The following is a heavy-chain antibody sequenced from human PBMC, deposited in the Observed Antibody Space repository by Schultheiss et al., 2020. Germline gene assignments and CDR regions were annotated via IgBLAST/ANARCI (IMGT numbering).Heavy chain of an antibody. Sequence: GASLRLSCAASGFTFSSYSMNWVRQAPGKGLEWVSYISSSSSTIYYADSVKGRFTISRDNAKNSLYLQMNSLRAEDTAVYYCARSGQWLGGLGYYYYGMDVWGAGTTVTVSS. D-gene: IGHD6-19*01. V-gene: IGHV3-48*01. CDR1: GFTFSSYS. J-gene: IGHJ6*04. CDR3: ARSGQWLGGLGYYYYGMDV. CDR2: ISSSSSTI.